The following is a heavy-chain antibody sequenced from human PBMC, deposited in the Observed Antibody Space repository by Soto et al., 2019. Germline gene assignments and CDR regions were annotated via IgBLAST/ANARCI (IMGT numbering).Heavy chain of an antibody. Sequence: SETLSLTCAVSGGSIRSGGYSWSWIRQPPGKGLEWIGYIYHSGSTYYNPSLKSRVTISVDTSKNQFSLKLSSVTAADTAVYYCASGDNYYGSGRPSMDVWGQGTTVTV. CDR1: GGSIRSGGYS. V-gene: IGHV4-30-2*02. J-gene: IGHJ6*02. D-gene: IGHD3-10*01. CDR2: IYHSGST. CDR3: ASGDNYYGSGRPSMDV.